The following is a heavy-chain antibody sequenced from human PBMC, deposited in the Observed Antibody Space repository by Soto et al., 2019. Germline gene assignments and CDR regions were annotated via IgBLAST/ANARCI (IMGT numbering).Heavy chain of an antibody. V-gene: IGHV3-21*01. CDR1: GLTLTTYT. D-gene: IGHD1-26*01. CDR2: INGRGNYK. Sequence: GGSLRLSCVASGLTLTTYTMNWVRQAPGMGLEWVASINGRGNYKYYTDSVEGRFTISRDNAENSLYLHMNSLGAEDTAVYYCAREDGVVGATSAFDYWGQGTLVTVSS. CDR3: AREDGVVGATSAFDY. J-gene: IGHJ4*02.